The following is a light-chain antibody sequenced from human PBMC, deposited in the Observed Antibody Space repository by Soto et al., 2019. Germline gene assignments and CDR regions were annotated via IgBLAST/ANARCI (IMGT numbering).Light chain of an antibody. CDR3: HQYGLSPRHP. CDR2: GAS. V-gene: IGKV3-20*01. CDR1: QSVNSNY. Sequence: EIVLTQSPGTLSLSPGERAILSCRASQSVNSNYLAWYQQKPGQAPKLLIYGASSRATGVPNRFSGSGSGTDFTLTFSSLEPEDFAVYYCHQYGLSPRHPFGQGTKLEIK. J-gene: IGKJ2*01.